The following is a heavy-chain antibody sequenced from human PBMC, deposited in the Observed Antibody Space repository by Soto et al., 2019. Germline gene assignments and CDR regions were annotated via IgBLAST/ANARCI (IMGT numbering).Heavy chain of an antibody. J-gene: IGHJ6*02. CDR1: GYSFAGYW. Sequence: GESLKISCKGSGYSFAGYWISWVRQMPGKGLEWMGRIDPSDSYTNYSPSFQGHVTISADKSISTAYLQWSSLKASDTAMYYCARQDDFWSGYYTALGMDVWSQGTTVTVSS. V-gene: IGHV5-10-1*01. D-gene: IGHD3-3*01. CDR3: ARQDDFWSGYYTALGMDV. CDR2: IDPSDSYT.